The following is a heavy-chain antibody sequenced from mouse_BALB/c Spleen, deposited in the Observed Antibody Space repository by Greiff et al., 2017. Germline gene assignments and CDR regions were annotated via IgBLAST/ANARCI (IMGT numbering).Heavy chain of an antibody. CDR2: SRNTANDYTT. CDR3: ARYAHYYGDPFAY. J-gene: IGHJ3*01. Sequence: EVQGVESGGGLVQPGGSLRLSCAPSGFTFSDFYMEWVRQPPGKRLEWIAASRNTANDYTTEYSASVKGRFIVSRDTSQSILYRQMNALRAEDTAIYYCARYAHYYGDPFAYWGQGTLVTVSA. D-gene: IGHD1-2*01. CDR1: GFTFSDFY. V-gene: IGHV7-1*02.